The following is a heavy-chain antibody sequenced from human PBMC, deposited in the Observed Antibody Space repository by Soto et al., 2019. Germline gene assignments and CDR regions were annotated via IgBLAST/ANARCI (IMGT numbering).Heavy chain of an antibody. V-gene: IGHV3-7*01. J-gene: IGHJ4*02. CDR3: ARVGSGSSWNPFDY. CDR1: GFTFSSYW. CDR2: IKQDGSEK. Sequence: GGSLRLSCAASGFTFSSYWMSWVRQAPGKGLEWVANIKQDGSEKYYVDSVKGRFTISRDNAKNSLYLQMNSLRAEDTAVYYCARVGSGSSWNPFDYWGQGTLVTVSS. D-gene: IGHD6-13*01.